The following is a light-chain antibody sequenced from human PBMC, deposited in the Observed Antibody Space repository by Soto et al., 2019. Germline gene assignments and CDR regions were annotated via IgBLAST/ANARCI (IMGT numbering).Light chain of an antibody. Sequence: EAMMTQPPGTVLMCRSDPATLSXXASQTVRNNYLAWYQQKPGQAPRLLIYDASSRATGIPDRFSGSGSQTDFTLTISSLEPEDFAVYHCQDRMNWPLTFSQGTRPAIK. CDR3: QDRMNWPLT. J-gene: IGKJ5*01. CDR2: DAS. V-gene: IGKV3D-20*02. CDR1: QTVRNNY.